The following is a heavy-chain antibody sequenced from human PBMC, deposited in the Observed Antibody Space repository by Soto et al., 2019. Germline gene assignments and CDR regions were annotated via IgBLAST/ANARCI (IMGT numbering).Heavy chain of an antibody. CDR3: AKSGSLDY. V-gene: IGHV1-3*01. CDR1: GCTFISYP. J-gene: IGHJ4*02. D-gene: IGHD1-26*01. Sequence: VQLVQSGAEGKKPGASVRISCKASGCTFISYPIHWVRQAPGQRLECMGWINPANGDTRYSQKFQGRVTITRDTSATTAYMDLNSLIPDDTAIYYCAKSGSLDYWGQGTPITVSS. CDR2: INPANGDT.